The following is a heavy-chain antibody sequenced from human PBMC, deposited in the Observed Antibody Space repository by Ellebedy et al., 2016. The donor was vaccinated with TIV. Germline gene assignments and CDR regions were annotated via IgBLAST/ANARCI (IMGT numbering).Heavy chain of an antibody. CDR3: AKGRSGTYIHHAFDS. D-gene: IGHD1-14*01. CDR1: GFTFSSYA. J-gene: IGHJ4*02. CDR2: ISGSATST. Sequence: GESLKISCTASGFTFSSYAMSWVRQAPGKGLEWVSGISGSATSTAYAASVRGRFTISRDNSKNTLDLQMNSLRAEDTAVYYCAKGRSGTYIHHAFDSWGQGTLVTVSS. V-gene: IGHV3-23*01.